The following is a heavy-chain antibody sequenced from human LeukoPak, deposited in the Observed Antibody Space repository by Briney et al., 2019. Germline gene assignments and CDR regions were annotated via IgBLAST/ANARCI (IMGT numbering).Heavy chain of an antibody. CDR3: AREGYGSGTYGDFDF. V-gene: IGHV4-4*07. D-gene: IGHD3-10*01. Sequence: PSETLSLTCTVSDISIRSYYWSWIRQSAGKGLEWLGHIYGSGSSNYNPSLNNRVSVSVDMSKNQFSLKLRSVTAADTAVYYCAREGYGSGTYGDFDFWGRGTLVIVSS. CDR2: IYGSGSS. J-gene: IGHJ4*02. CDR1: DISIRSYY.